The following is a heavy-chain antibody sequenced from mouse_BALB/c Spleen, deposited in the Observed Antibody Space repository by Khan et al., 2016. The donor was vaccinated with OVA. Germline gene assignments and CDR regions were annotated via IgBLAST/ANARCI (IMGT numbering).Heavy chain of an antibody. CDR2: ISDGGSYT. CDR3: ARAGYVVFAY. V-gene: IGHV5-4*02. J-gene: IGHJ3*01. Sequence: EVELVESGGGLVKPGGSLKLSCAASGFTFSDYSMYLVRQTPEKRLEWVATISDGGSYTYYPDSVKGRLTISRDNAKNNLYLQQCSLKSEDTAMYYCARAGYVVFAYWGQGTLVTVSS. CDR1: GFTFSDYS. D-gene: IGHD2-2*01.